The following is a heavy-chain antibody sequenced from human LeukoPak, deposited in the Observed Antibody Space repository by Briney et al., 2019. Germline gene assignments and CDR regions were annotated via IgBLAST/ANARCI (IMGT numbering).Heavy chain of an antibody. CDR3: AKDTSIGRYCTNGVCSPFDY. CDR2: ISDTGATT. V-gene: IGHV3-23*01. CDR1: GFTFSTYA. D-gene: IGHD2-8*01. J-gene: IGHJ4*02. Sequence: GGSLRLSCAGSGFTFSTYARSWVRQAPGKGLEWVSAISDTGATTYDADSVTGRFTISRDNSRSTLYLQMNSLRAEDTALYYCAKDTSIGRYCTNGVCSPFDYWGQGTLVTVSS.